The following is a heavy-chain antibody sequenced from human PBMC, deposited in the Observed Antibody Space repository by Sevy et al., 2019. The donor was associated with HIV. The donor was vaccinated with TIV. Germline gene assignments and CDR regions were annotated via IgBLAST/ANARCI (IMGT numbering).Heavy chain of an antibody. CDR1: GFTFHNLN. V-gene: IGHV3-21*06. Sequence: LSLTCAASGFTFHNLNMNWVRQAPGKGLQWVSSISGSSNYIYYAESLKGRFIISRDNVQDTVFLQMNSLSSDDTAVYYCARGPPDGSYDYFDSWGQGTLVTVSS. D-gene: IGHD1-26*01. J-gene: IGHJ4*02. CDR2: ISGSSNYI. CDR3: ARGPPDGSYDYFDS.